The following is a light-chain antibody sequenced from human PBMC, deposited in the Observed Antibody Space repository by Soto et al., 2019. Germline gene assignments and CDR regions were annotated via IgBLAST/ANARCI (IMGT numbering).Light chain of an antibody. V-gene: IGKV1D-13*01. CDR1: QSISSY. CDR3: QQLHDYPIT. CDR2: DAS. Sequence: IQMTQSPSSLSASVGDRVTITCRASQSISSYLNWYQQKPGKAPELLIFDASSLKSGVPSRFSGSGSGTEFTLTISSLQPEDFATYYCQQLHDYPITFGQGTRLEIK. J-gene: IGKJ5*01.